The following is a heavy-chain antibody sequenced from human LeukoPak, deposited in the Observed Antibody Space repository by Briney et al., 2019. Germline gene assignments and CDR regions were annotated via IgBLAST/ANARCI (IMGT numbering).Heavy chain of an antibody. J-gene: IGHJ4*02. CDR3: ARFVVVPAATEYYFDY. CDR2: IYYSGST. Sequence: SETLSLTCTVSGGSISSGDYYWSWIRQPPGKGLEWIGYIYYSGSTYHNPSLKSRVTISVDTSKNQFSLKLSSVTAADTAVYYCARFVVVPAATEYYFDYWGQGTLVTVSS. V-gene: IGHV4-30-4*08. D-gene: IGHD2-2*01. CDR1: GGSISSGDYY.